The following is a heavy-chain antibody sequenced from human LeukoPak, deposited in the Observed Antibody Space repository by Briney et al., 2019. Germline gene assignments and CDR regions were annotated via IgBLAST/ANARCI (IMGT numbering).Heavy chain of an antibody. CDR1: GFTFSSYS. V-gene: IGHV3-21*06. Sequence: GGSLRLSCAASGFTFSSYSMNWVRQAPGKGLEWVSSISSSSSYIYYADSVKGRFTISRDNAKDSLFLQMSSLRAEDTAVYYCARDLGGYNYGRFDNWGQGTLVTVSS. CDR2: ISSSSSYI. J-gene: IGHJ4*02. D-gene: IGHD5-18*01. CDR3: ARDLGGYNYGRFDN.